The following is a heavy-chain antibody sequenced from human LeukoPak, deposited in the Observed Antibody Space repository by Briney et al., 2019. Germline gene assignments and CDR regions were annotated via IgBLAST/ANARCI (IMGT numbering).Heavy chain of an antibody. CDR2: IYYSGST. D-gene: IGHD6-19*01. V-gene: IGHV4-39*01. CDR1: GGSISSSSYY. Sequence: SETLSLTCTVSGGSISSSSYYWGWIRQPPGKGLEWIGSIYYSGSTYYNPSLKSRVTISVDTSKNQFFLKLSSVTAADTAVYYCARMGAVAGLFDYWGQGTLVTVSS. J-gene: IGHJ4*02. CDR3: ARMGAVAGLFDY.